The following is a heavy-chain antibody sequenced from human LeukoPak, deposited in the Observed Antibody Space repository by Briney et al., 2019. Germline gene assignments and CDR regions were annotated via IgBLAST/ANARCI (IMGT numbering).Heavy chain of an antibody. CDR3: ARGRDYDYSGYYFDY. CDR1: GGSFSGYY. J-gene: IGHJ4*02. Sequence: SETLSLTCAVYGGSFSGYYWSWIRQPPGKGLEWIGEINHSGSTNYNPSLKSRVTISVDMSKNQFSLKLSSVTAADTALYYCARGRDYDYSGYYFDYWGQGTLVTVSS. CDR2: INHSGST. D-gene: IGHD3-22*01. V-gene: IGHV4-34*01.